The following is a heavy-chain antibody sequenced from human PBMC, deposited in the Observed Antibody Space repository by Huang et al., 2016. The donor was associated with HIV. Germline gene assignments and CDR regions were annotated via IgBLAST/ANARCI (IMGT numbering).Heavy chain of an antibody. CDR1: GFSLRTSGVG. J-gene: IGHJ4*02. Sequence: QITLKESGPTLVKPTQTLTLTCTFSGFSLRTSGVGVGWIRQPPGKALEWLELLYWDDEKRYNPFLRPRLTVTKDTSKNQVILTMTNVDPVETATYFCAHLGDFWSCFTVREYFDQWGQGILVAVSS. V-gene: IGHV2-5*02. CDR3: AHLGDFWSCFTVREYFDQ. CDR2: LYWDDEK. D-gene: IGHD3-3*01.